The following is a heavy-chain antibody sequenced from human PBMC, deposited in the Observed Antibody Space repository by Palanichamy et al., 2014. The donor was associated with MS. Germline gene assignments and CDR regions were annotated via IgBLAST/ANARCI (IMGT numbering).Heavy chain of an antibody. CDR3: AKHQTLGIVGTAFDY. D-gene: IGHD1-26*01. Sequence: EVQLVESWGRLGTAWQVPETLLCSLWIPTFDDYGMHWVRQGPGKGLEWVSGISWNSGTTGYADSVKGRFTISRDNAKNSLYLQMDSLKPEDTALYYCAKHQTLGIVGTAFDYWGQGTLVTVSS. V-gene: IGHV3-9*01. CDR2: ISWNSGTT. CDR1: IPTFDDYG. J-gene: IGHJ4*02.